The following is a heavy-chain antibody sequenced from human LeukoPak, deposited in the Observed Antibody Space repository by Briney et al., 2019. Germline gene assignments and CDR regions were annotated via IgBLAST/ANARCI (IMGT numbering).Heavy chain of an antibody. CDR3: ARDRDSSGWYLLSFDL. Sequence: ASVKVSCKASGYTFTGYYMHWVRQAPGQGLEWMGWINPNSGGTNYAQKFQGRVTTTRDTSISTAYMELSRLRSDDTAVYYCARDRDSSGWYLLSFDLWGRGTLVTVSS. CDR2: INPNSGGT. J-gene: IGHJ2*01. D-gene: IGHD6-19*01. CDR1: GYTFTGYY. V-gene: IGHV1-2*02.